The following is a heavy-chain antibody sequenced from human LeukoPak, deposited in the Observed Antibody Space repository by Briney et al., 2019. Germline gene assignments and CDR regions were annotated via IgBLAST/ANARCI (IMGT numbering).Heavy chain of an antibody. CDR2: ISSSSSYI. V-gene: IGHV3-21*01. CDR3: ARAPPDFWSGYLYFDY. D-gene: IGHD3-3*01. CDR1: GFTFSSYS. Sequence: GGSLRLSCAASGFTFSSYSMNWVRQAPGKGLEWVSSISSSSSYIYYADSVKGRFTISRDNAKNSLYLRMNSLRAEDTAVYYCARAPPDFWSGYLYFDYWGQGTLVTVSS. J-gene: IGHJ4*02.